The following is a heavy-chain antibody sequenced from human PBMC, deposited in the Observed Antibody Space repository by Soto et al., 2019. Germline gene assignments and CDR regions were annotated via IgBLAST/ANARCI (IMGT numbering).Heavy chain of an antibody. V-gene: IGHV1-2*02. J-gene: IGHJ4*02. CDR2: INPNSGDT. Sequence: QVQLVQSGAEVKKPGASVKVSCEASGYTFTDYYIHWVRQAPGQGLERMGWINPNSGDTNYAQKFQGRVTMTRDTSINTAYMELRRLSSDDTAVNYCARHYCSGGSCYLDYWGQGTLVTVSS. CDR3: ARHYCSGGSCYLDY. D-gene: IGHD2-15*01. CDR1: GYTFTDYY.